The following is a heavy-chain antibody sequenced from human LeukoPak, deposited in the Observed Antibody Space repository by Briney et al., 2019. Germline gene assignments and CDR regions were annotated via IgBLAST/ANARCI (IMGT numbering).Heavy chain of an antibody. D-gene: IGHD1-26*01. CDR1: GGSISSGGYY. CDR3: ARIVGATDAFDI. CDR2: IYYSGST. J-gene: IGHJ3*02. Sequence: PSETLSLTCTVSGGSISSGGYYWGWLCQPPGKGLEWIGSIYYSGSTYYNPSLKSRVTISVDTSRNQFSLKLSSVTAADTAVYYCARIVGATDAFDIWGQGTMVTVSS. V-gene: IGHV4-39*01.